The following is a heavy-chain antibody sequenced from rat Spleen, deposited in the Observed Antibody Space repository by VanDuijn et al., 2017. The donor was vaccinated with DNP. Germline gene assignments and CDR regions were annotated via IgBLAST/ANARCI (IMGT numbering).Heavy chain of an antibody. CDR3: ARHVYTTDYFDY. J-gene: IGHJ2*01. V-gene: IGHV5-25*01. D-gene: IGHD1-6*01. CDR1: GFTFSNYD. Sequence: EVQLVESGGGLVQPGRSLKLSCAASGFTFSNYDMAWVRQAPTTGLEWVASISPSGGSTYYRDSVKGRFTVSRDNAKSSLYLQMDSLRSEDTATYYCARHVYTTDYFDYWGQGVMVTVSS. CDR2: ISPSGGST.